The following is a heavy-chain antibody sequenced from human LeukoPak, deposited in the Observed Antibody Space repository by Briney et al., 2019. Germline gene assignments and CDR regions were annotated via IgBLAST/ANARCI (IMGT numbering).Heavy chain of an antibody. CDR2: IHSSGNS. D-gene: IGHD6-13*01. J-gene: IGHJ4*02. CDR1: GGSISGTDLY. CDR3: ARLRGVSSSWYYFDY. Sequence: SETLSLTCTVSGGSISGTDLYWGWIRQLPGKGLEWIGNIHSSGNSFCNPSLKSRVTISVDTSKNQFSLKLSSVTAADTAVYYCARLRGVSSSWYYFDYWGQGTLVTVSS. V-gene: IGHV4-39*01.